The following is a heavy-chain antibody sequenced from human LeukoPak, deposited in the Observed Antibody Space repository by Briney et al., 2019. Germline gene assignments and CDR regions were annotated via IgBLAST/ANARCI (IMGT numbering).Heavy chain of an antibody. V-gene: IGHV3-20*04. D-gene: IGHD3-10*01. CDR3: ARVRVRAVLITYYYYSMDV. CDR2: INWNGGST. J-gene: IGHJ6*02. CDR1: GFTFDDYG. Sequence: GGSLRLSCAASGFTFDDYGMSWVRQAPGKGLEWVSGINWNGGSTGYADSVKGRFTISRDNAKNSLYLQMNSLRAEDTAVYYCARVRVRAVLITYYYYSMDVWGQGTTVTVSS.